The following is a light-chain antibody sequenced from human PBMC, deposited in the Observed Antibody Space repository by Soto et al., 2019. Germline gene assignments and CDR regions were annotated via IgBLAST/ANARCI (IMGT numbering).Light chain of an antibody. CDR1: QGISSW. J-gene: IGKJ4*02. CDR2: GAS. CDR3: QQYNTFPLT. Sequence: DIQMTQSPSSLSASVGDRVTITCRASQGISSWLAWYQQKPEKTPKYLIYGASTLQSGVPSRFSGSGSGTDFTLTISSLQPEDSATYYCQQYNTFPLTFGGGTKVEIK. V-gene: IGKV1D-16*01.